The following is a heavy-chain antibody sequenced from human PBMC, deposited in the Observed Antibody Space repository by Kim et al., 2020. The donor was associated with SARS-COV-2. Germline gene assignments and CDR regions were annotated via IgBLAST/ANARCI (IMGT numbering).Heavy chain of an antibody. Sequence: GGSLRLSCAASGFTFSSYGMHWVRQAPGKGLEWVAVIWYDGSNKYYADSVKGRFTISRDNSKNTLYLQMNSLRAEDTAVYYCARDNDRFGEFPWRWGQGTLVTVSS. D-gene: IGHD3-10*01. CDR2: IWYDGSNK. CDR1: GFTFSSYG. CDR3: ARDNDRFGEFPWR. J-gene: IGHJ4*02. V-gene: IGHV3-33*01.